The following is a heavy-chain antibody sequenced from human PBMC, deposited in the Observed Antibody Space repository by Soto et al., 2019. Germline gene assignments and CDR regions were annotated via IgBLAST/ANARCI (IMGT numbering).Heavy chain of an antibody. Sequence: ASVKVSCKASGYTFTGYYMHWVRQAPGQGLEWMGWINPNSGGTNYAQKFQGWVTMTRDTSISTAYMELSRLRSDDTAVYYCARDHLHDFWSGPEKGGYYYYGMDVWGQGTTVTVSS. V-gene: IGHV1-2*04. J-gene: IGHJ6*02. CDR1: GYTFTGYY. CDR3: ARDHLHDFWSGPEKGGYYYYGMDV. D-gene: IGHD3-3*01. CDR2: INPNSGGT.